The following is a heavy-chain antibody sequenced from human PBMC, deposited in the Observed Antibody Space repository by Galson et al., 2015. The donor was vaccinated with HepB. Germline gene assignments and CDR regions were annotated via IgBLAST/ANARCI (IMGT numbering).Heavy chain of an antibody. D-gene: IGHD2-15*01. Sequence: SLRLSCATSGFIFSNFGLRWVRQAPGKGLEWVALISHDGSDEYYADSVKGRFTISRDNSKNTLYLQLNSLRVDDTAVYYCAKEGSMFSYCCGMDVWGQGTTVTVSS. J-gene: IGHJ6*02. CDR2: ISHDGSDE. CDR1: GFIFSNFG. V-gene: IGHV3-30*18. CDR3: AKEGSMFSYCCGMDV.